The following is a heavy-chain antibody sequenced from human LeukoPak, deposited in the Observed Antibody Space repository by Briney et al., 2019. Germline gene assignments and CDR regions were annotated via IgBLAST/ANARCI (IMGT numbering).Heavy chain of an antibody. CDR3: ARIGGSYYDY. J-gene: IGHJ4*02. V-gene: IGHV3-48*01. Sequence: PGGSLRLSCAASGFAFSSYSMNWVRQAPGKGLEWVSYISSSSSTIYYADSVKGRFTVSRDNAKNSLYLQMNSLRAEDTAVYYCARIGGSYYDYWGQGTLVTVSS. CDR2: ISSSSSTI. CDR1: GFAFSSYS. D-gene: IGHD3-16*01.